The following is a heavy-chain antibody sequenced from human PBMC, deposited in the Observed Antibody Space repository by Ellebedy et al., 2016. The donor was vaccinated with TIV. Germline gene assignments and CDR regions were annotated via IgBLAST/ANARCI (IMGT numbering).Heavy chain of an antibody. CDR1: GFTFSNAW. J-gene: IGHJ4*02. V-gene: IGHV3-30-3*01. Sequence: GESLKISCAASGFTFSNAWMSWVRQAPGKGLEWVAIISYDGSHRYYADSVKGRFTISRDISKNTLYLQMNSLRAEDTAVYYCAREHMTSTGSPLDYWGQGTLVTVSS. CDR2: ISYDGSHR. CDR3: AREHMTSTGSPLDY. D-gene: IGHD1-1*01.